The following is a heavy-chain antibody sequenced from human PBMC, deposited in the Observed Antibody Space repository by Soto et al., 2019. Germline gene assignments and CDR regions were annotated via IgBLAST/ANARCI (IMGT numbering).Heavy chain of an antibody. CDR3: ARALEGYGDYGPYYFDY. Sequence: QVQLQESGPGLVKPSQTLSLTCTVSGGSISSGDYYWSWIRQPPGKGLEWIGYIYYSGSTYYNPSLKSRVTISVDTSKNQFSLKLSSVTAADTAVYYCARALEGYGDYGPYYFDYWGQGTLVTVSS. V-gene: IGHV4-30-4*01. CDR2: IYYSGST. D-gene: IGHD4-17*01. CDR1: GGSISSGDYY. J-gene: IGHJ4*02.